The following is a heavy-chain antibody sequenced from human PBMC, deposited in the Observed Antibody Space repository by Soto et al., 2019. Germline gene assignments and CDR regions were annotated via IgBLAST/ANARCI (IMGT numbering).Heavy chain of an antibody. CDR1: GGSISSYY. D-gene: IGHD5-12*01. CDR2: IYYSGST. V-gene: IGHV4-59*01. CDR3: ARMKVATTSYYYYGMDV. J-gene: IGHJ6*02. Sequence: SETLSLTCTVSGGSISSYYWSWIRQPPGKGLEWIGYIYYSGSTNYNPSLKSRVTISVDTSKNQFSLKLSSVTAADTAVYYCARMKVATTSYYYYGMDVWGQGTTVTVSS.